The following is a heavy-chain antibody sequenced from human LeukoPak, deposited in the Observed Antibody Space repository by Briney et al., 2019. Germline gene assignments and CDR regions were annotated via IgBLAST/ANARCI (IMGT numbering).Heavy chain of an antibody. J-gene: IGHJ4*02. CDR2: FYSDSII. CDR3: ATDRSGSSAGSWAY. D-gene: IGHD6-13*01. V-gene: IGHV3-53*01. CDR1: EFRVGYNY. Sequence: GGSLRLSCKVSEFRVGYNYITWVHQAPGKGLEWISTFYSDSIIAYTDAVKGRFALSTDNSKTTFYLQMNSLRVEDTAVYYCATDRSGSSAGSWAYWGQGTLVAVSS.